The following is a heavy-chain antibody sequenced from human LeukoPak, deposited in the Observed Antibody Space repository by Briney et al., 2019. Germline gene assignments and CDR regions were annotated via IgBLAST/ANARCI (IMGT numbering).Heavy chain of an antibody. CDR2: IYSGGST. V-gene: IGHV3-66*01. D-gene: IGHD6-19*01. Sequence: PGGSLRLSCAASGFTFSTYAMTWVRQAPGKGLEWVSVIYSGGSTYYADSVKGRFTISRDNSKNTLYLQMNSLRAEDTAVYYCARDKAGVYYYYMDVWGKGTTVTISS. J-gene: IGHJ6*03. CDR3: ARDKAGVYYYYMDV. CDR1: GFTFSTYA.